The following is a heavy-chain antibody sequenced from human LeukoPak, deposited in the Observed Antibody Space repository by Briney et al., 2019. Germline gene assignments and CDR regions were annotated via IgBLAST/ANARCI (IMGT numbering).Heavy chain of an antibody. V-gene: IGHV4-4*02. J-gene: IGHJ5*02. Sequence: SETLSLTCAVSGGSISSSNWWSWVRQPPGKGLEWIREIYHSGSTNYNPSLKSRVTISVDKSKNQFSLRLSSVTAADTAVCYCARVRAAAGTRGGYNWFDPWGQGTLVTVSS. D-gene: IGHD6-13*01. CDR3: ARVRAAAGTRGGYNWFDP. CDR1: GGSISSSNW. CDR2: IYHSGST.